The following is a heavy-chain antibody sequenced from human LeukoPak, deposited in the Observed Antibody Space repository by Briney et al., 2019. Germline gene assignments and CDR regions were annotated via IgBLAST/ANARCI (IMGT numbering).Heavy chain of an antibody. Sequence: TGGSLRLSCTASGFTFGDYAMSWVRQAPGKGREWVGFIRSKAYGGTTEYAASVTGTFTISRDDSKSIAYLQMNRLKTEDTAVYYCTRADIVCSSTSCYLYWGQGTLVTVSS. CDR3: TRADIVCSSTSCYLY. CDR2: IRSKAYGGTT. D-gene: IGHD2-2*01. V-gene: IGHV3-49*04. CDR1: GFTFGDYA. J-gene: IGHJ4*02.